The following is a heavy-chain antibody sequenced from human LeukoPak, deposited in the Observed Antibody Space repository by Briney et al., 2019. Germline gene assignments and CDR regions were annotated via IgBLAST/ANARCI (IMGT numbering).Heavy chain of an antibody. CDR2: ISSSGSTI. J-gene: IGHJ6*02. CDR3: ASPTVRDYYYYGMDV. V-gene: IGHV3-48*03. D-gene: IGHD4-11*01. Sequence: PGGSLRLSCAASGFTFSSYEMNWVRQAPGKGLEWVSYISSSGSTIYYADSVKGRFTISRDNAKNSLYLQTNSLRAEDTAVYYCASPTVRDYYYYGMDVWGQGTTVTVSS. CDR1: GFTFSSYE.